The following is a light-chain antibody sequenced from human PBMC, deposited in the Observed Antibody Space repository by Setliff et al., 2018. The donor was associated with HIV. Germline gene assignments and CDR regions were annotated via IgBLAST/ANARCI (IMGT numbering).Light chain of an antibody. J-gene: IGLJ1*01. CDR2: YDS. Sequence: TQPPLVSVAPGKTARITCGGNNIGSKSVHWYQQKPGQAPVLVIYYDSDRPSGIPERFSGSNSGNTATLTISRVEAGDEADYYCQVWDSSSDHPVFGTGTKVTVL. V-gene: IGLV3-21*04. CDR3: QVWDSSSDHPV. CDR1: NIGSKS.